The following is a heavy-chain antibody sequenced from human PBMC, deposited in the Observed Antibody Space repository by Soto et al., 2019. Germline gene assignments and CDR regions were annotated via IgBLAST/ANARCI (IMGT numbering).Heavy chain of an antibody. V-gene: IGHV4-31*03. D-gene: IGHD4-17*01. CDR1: GVSITSGAYY. Sequence: SETLSLTCTLSGVSITSGAYYWTWVRQHPGKGLEWIGYVYYNGNTYFSPSLKSRLTISIDTSKNQFSLKLSSVTAADTAMYYCARARLRAVYAFDFWGQGTMVTVS. J-gene: IGHJ3*01. CDR3: ARARLRAVYAFDF. CDR2: VYYNGNT.